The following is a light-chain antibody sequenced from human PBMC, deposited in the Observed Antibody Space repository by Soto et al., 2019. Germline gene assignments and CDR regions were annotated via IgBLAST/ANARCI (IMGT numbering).Light chain of an antibody. V-gene: IGKV1-5*01. CDR2: DAS. Sequence: DIQMTQSPSSLSASVGYRVSITCRASQSISSWLAWYQQKPGKAPKLLIYDASSLYSGVPSRFSGSGYGTEFNLTISSLQTDDFATYYCQQYDSYSWTFGQGTKVDIK. CDR3: QQYDSYSWT. J-gene: IGKJ1*01. CDR1: QSISSW.